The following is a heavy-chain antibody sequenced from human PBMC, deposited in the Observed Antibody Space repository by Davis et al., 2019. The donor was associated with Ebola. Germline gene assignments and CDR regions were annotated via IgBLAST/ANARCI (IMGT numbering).Heavy chain of an antibody. J-gene: IGHJ4*02. CDR3: ARGPAANAPLDY. CDR1: GYTFIYYY. CDR2: INPKSGAT. Sequence: ASVTVSCKAFGYTFIYYYINWVRQTPGQGLEWMGRINPKSGATTYAQIFQGRVTMTRDTSSGTAYMDLGSLKSDDTAVYYCARGPAANAPLDYWGQGTLVTVSS. V-gene: IGHV1-2*02. D-gene: IGHD2-2*01.